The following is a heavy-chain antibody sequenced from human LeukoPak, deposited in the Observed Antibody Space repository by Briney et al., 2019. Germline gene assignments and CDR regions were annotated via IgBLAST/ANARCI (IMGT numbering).Heavy chain of an antibody. J-gene: IGHJ4*02. V-gene: IGHV4-39*01. CDR2: IYYSGST. CDR1: GGSFSSATYY. Sequence: SGTLSLTCTVSGGSFSSATYYWAWIRQPPGKGLEWIVSIYYSGSTYYNPSLQSLVTISVNTSKSQFSLKLTSVTADATADYHCAKHGHHGNYDFWGQGTLVTVSS. CDR3: AKHGHHGNYDF. D-gene: IGHD4-11*01.